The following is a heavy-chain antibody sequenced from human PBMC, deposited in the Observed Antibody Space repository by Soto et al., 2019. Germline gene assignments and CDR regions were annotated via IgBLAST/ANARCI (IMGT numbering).Heavy chain of an antibody. J-gene: IGHJ3*02. V-gene: IGHV1-69*01. D-gene: IGHD3-10*01. CDR1: GGTFSSYA. Sequence: QVQLVQSGAEVKKPGSSVKVSCKASGGTFSSYAISWVRQAPGQGLEWMGGIIPIFGTANYAQKFQGRVKITADETTSTAYMELSSLRSEDTAVYYCARDGEGALAFDIWGQGTMVTVSS. CDR3: ARDGEGALAFDI. CDR2: IIPIFGTA.